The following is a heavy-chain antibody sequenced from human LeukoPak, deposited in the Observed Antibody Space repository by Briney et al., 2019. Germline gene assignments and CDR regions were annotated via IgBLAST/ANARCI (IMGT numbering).Heavy chain of an antibody. J-gene: IGHJ6*02. Sequence: GGSLRLSCAASGFTFSSYAMSWVRQAPGKGLEWVSAISGSGGSTYYADSVKGRFTISRDNSKNTLYLQMNSLRAEDTAVYYCARDGTYDILTGRQEYYYYGMDVWGQGTTVTVSS. CDR1: GFTFSSYA. CDR3: ARDGTYDILTGRQEYYYYGMDV. D-gene: IGHD3-9*01. V-gene: IGHV3-23*01. CDR2: ISGSGGST.